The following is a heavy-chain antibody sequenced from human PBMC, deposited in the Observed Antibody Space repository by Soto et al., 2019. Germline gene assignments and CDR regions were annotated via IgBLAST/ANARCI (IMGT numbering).Heavy chain of an antibody. J-gene: IGHJ6*02. CDR2: ISGSGGST. CDR1: GFTFSSYA. D-gene: IGHD6-19*01. V-gene: IGHV3-23*01. Sequence: PGGSLRLSCAASGFTFSSYAMSWVRQAPGKELEWVSAISGSGGSTYYADSVKGRFTISRDNSKNTLYLQMNSLRAEDTAVYYCAKGTKYSSGWYPYYYYGMDVWGQGTTVTVSS. CDR3: AKGTKYSSGWYPYYYYGMDV.